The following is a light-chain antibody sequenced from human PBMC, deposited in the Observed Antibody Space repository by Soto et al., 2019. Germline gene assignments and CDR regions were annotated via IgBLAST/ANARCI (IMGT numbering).Light chain of an antibody. V-gene: IGKV1-5*03. CDR1: QYINTW. CDR2: SSS. J-gene: IGKJ2*01. Sequence: DIQMTQSPSTLSACVGDRVIITCRASQYINTWLAWYQQKPGWAPKLLIYSSSSLESGVSSRFSGSESWSEFTLTISSLQSDDFATYYCQQYQGFPFTFGQGTKLEI. CDR3: QQYQGFPFT.